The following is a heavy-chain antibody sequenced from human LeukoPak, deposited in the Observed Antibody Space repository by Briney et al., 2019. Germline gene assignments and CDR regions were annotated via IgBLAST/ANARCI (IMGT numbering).Heavy chain of an antibody. J-gene: IGHJ4*02. V-gene: IGHV4-61*01. CDR3: ARWMPDILGIRYDY. Sequence: SETLSLTCTVSGVSVSSGSYYWSWIRQPPGKGLEWIGYIYYSGSTNYNPSLKNRVTISVDTSKNQFSLKLSSVTAADTAVYYCARWMPDILGIRYDYWGQGTLVTVSS. CDR2: IYYSGST. CDR1: GVSVSSGSYY. D-gene: IGHD3-9*01.